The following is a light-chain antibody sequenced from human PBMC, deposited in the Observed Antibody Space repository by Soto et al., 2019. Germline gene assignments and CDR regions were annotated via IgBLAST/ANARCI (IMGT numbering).Light chain of an antibody. Sequence: QSALTQPASVSGSPGQSITFSCTGTSSDVGRYNLVSWYQQHPGKAPKLMIFEGTKRPSGVSNRFSGSKSGNTASLTISGLQAEDEADYYCSSCAGSSTWVFGSGTKLTV. V-gene: IGLV2-23*01. J-gene: IGLJ1*01. CDR3: SSCAGSSTWV. CDR2: EGT. CDR1: SSDVGRYNL.